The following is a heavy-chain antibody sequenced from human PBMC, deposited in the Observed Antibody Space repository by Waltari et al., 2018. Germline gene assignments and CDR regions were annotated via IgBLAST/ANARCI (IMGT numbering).Heavy chain of an antibody. CDR1: GFSLSTSGVG. J-gene: IGHJ3*02. D-gene: IGHD3-9*01. Sequence: QITLKESGPTLVKPTQTLTLTCTFSGFSLSTSGVGVGWIRQPPGKALEWLALIYWNDYKRYSPSLKSRLTITKDTSKTQVVLTMTTMDPVDTATYYCAHPFDYHAFDIWGQGTMVTVSS. CDR3: AHPFDYHAFDI. V-gene: IGHV2-5*01. CDR2: IYWNDYK.